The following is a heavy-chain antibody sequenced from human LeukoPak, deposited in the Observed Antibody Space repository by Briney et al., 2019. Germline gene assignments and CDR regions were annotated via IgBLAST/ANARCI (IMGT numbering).Heavy chain of an antibody. CDR2: IKQDGSEK. Sequence: TSETLSLTCAVYGGSLSGYYWSWIRQPPGKGLEWVANIKQDGSEKYYVDSVKGRFTISRDNAKNSLYLQMNSLRAEDTAVYYCARDRQLFVWGQGTLVTVSS. CDR1: GGSLSGYY. V-gene: IGHV3-7*01. CDR3: ARDRQLFV. J-gene: IGHJ4*02. D-gene: IGHD1-1*01.